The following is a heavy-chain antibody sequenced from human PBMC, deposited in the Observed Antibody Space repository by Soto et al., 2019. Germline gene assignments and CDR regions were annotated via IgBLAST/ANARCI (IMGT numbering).Heavy chain of an antibody. V-gene: IGHV4-4*02. Sequence: SETLSLTCAVSGGSIGSSNWWSWVRQPPGKGLERIGEIYHSGSTNYNPSLKSRVTISVDKSKNQFSLKLSSVTAADTAVYYCARVSGSYYYVMAVWGQGTTVTVSS. CDR3: ARVSGSYYYVMAV. J-gene: IGHJ6*02. CDR2: IYHSGST. CDR1: GGSIGSSNW. D-gene: IGHD1-26*01.